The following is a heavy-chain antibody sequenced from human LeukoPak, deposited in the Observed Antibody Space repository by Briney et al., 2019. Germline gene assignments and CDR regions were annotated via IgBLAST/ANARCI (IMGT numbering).Heavy chain of an antibody. J-gene: IGHJ4*02. CDR2: IYSDNT. CDR3: ARRAGAYSHPYDY. V-gene: IGHV3-53*01. D-gene: IGHD4/OR15-4a*01. Sequence: PGGSLRLSCAVSGFTVSSNSMSWVRQAPGKGLEWVSFIYSDNTHYSDSAKGRFTISRDNSKNTLYLQMNSLRAEDTAVYYCARRAGAYSHPYDYWGQGTLVTISS. CDR1: GFTVSSNS.